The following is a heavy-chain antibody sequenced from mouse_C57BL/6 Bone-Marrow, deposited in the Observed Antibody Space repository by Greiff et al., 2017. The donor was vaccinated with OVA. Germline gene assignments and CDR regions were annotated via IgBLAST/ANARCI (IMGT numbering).Heavy chain of an antibody. CDR1: GYSFTGYY. V-gene: IGHV1-42*01. CDR3: ARSYWDY. J-gene: IGHJ2*01. CDR2: INPSTGGT. Sequence: EVKLQESGPELVKPGASVKISCKASGYSFTGYYMNWVKQSPEKSLEWIGEINPSTGGTTYNQKFKAKATLTVDKSSSTAYMQLKSLTSEDSAVYYCARSYWDYWGQGTTLTVSS.